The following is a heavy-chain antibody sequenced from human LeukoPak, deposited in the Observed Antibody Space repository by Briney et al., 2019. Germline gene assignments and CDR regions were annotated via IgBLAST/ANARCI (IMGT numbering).Heavy chain of an antibody. D-gene: IGHD6-6*01. CDR3: AKDSSSSNYYYGMDV. CDR2: ISGSGGST. CDR1: GFTFSSYA. J-gene: IGHJ6*02. Sequence: GGSLRLSCAASGFTFSSYATSWVRQAPGKGLEWVSAISGSGGSTYYADSVKGRFTISRDNSKNMLFLQMNSLRAADTAVYYCAKDSSSSNYYYGMDVWGQGTTVTVSS. V-gene: IGHV3-23*01.